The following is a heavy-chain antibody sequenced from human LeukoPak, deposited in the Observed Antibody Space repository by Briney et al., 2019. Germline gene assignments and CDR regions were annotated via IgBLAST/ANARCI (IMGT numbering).Heavy chain of an antibody. Sequence: SETLSLTCTVSGYSISSGYNWGWIRQPPGEGLEWIWSIYHSGSTYYNPSLKSRVTISVDTSMNHFSLKLTSVTAADTAVYYCARDNSVRDEAWWFNPWGQGTLVTVSS. CDR2: IYHSGST. V-gene: IGHV4-38-2*02. D-gene: IGHD5-24*01. J-gene: IGHJ5*02. CDR3: ARDNSVRDEAWWFNP. CDR1: GYSISSGYN.